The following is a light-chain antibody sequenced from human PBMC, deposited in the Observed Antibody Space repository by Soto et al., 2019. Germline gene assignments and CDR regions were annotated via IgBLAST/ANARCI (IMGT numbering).Light chain of an antibody. Sequence: DIQMTPSPSSLSASVGDRVTITCQASQHISNYLNWYQQKPGKAPKLLIYAASSLQSGVPSRFSGSGSGTDFTLTISSLQPEDFATYYCQQSYSTPITFGQGTRLEI. CDR1: QHISNY. V-gene: IGKV1-39*01. CDR3: QQSYSTPIT. J-gene: IGKJ5*01. CDR2: AAS.